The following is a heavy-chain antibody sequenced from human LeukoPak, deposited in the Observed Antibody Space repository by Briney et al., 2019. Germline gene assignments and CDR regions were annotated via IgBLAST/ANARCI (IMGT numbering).Heavy chain of an antibody. J-gene: IGHJ1*01. V-gene: IGHV1-58*01. D-gene: IGHD2-2*01. Sequence: SVKVSYKASGFTFTNSAVQWVRQARGQRLEWIGWIVVGSGNTNYAQKFQERVTITRDMSTSTAYMELSSLRSEDTAVYYCAVRTAGYFQHWGQGTLVTVSS. CDR2: IVVGSGNT. CDR3: AVRTAGYFQH. CDR1: GFTFTNSA.